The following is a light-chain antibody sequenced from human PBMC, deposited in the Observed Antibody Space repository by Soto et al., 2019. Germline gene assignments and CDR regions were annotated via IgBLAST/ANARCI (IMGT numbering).Light chain of an antibody. V-gene: IGKV1-9*01. CDR3: QQHNSYPLT. Sequence: DIQLTQSPAFLSASVGDRVTITCRASRGITTYLAWYQQKPGKAPKLLIYAASTLQSGVPSRFSGSRSGTEFTLTISSLQPEDFATYYCQQHNSYPLTFGGGTKVEIK. CDR2: AAS. J-gene: IGKJ4*01. CDR1: RGITTY.